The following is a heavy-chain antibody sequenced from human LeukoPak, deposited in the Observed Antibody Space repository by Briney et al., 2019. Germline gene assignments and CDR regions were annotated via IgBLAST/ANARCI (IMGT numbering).Heavy chain of an antibody. Sequence: GGSLRLSCTASGFTFGEYAVSWFRQAPGKGLEWVGFIRSKPYGGTTESAASVKGRFSISRDDSKSIAYLQMNSLKTEDTAMYYCTRVRYSSGWLGGRSDAFDIWGQGTLVTVSS. D-gene: IGHD6-19*01. V-gene: IGHV3-49*03. CDR1: GFTFGEYA. CDR3: TRVRYSSGWLGGRSDAFDI. J-gene: IGHJ3*02. CDR2: IRSKPYGGTT.